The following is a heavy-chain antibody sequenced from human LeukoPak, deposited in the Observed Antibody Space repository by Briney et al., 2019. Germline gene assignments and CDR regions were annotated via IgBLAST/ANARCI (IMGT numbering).Heavy chain of an antibody. CDR3: ARSGTGLLRYYFDY. D-gene: IGHD3-22*01. Sequence: SETLSLTCAVSGYSISSGYYWGWIRQPPGRGLEWIGSLYHSGSTYYNPSLKSRVTISVDTSKNQFSLRLTSVTAADTAVYYCARSGTGLLRYYFDYWGQGTLITVSS. V-gene: IGHV4-38-2*01. CDR2: LYHSGST. CDR1: GYSISSGYY. J-gene: IGHJ4*02.